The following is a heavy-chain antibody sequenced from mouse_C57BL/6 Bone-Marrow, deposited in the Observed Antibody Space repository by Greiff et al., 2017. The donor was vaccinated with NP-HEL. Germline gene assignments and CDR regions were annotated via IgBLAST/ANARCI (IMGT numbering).Heavy chain of an antibody. J-gene: IGHJ2*01. Sequence: EVKLMESGGGLVQPKGSLKLSCAASGFSFNTYAMNWVRQAPGKGLEWVARIRSTRNNYATYYADSVKDRFTISRDESESMLNLKMNNLKTEDTAMYYCVREDYSEFDDWGQGTTLTVSS. CDR2: IRSTRNNYAT. D-gene: IGHD1-1*01. CDR3: VREDYSEFDD. V-gene: IGHV10-1*01. CDR1: GFSFNTYA.